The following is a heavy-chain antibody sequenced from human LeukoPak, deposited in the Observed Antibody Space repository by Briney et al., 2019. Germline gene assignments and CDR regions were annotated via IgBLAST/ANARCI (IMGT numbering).Heavy chain of an antibody. D-gene: IGHD3-16*01. V-gene: IGHV3-23*01. Sequence: SGGSLRLSCVASGFTFGTSDMTWVRQAPGKGLEWVSSISGSGALIFYADSVKGRFTISRDNSKNTLYLQMNSLRAEDTAVYYCAGKIGDYFDYWGLGTLVTVSS. CDR2: ISGSGALI. CDR3: AGKIGDYFDY. J-gene: IGHJ4*02. CDR1: GFTFGTSD.